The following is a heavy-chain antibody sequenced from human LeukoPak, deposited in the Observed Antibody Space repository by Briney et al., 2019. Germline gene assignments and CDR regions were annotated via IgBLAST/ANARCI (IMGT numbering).Heavy chain of an antibody. CDR2: MSYDGSTK. J-gene: IGHJ6*03. CDR1: GFMFSDYA. D-gene: IGHD3-3*01. V-gene: IGHV3-30-3*01. Sequence: GGSLRLSCAASGFMFSDYAMYWVRQAPGKGLEWVAFMSYDGSTKYYADSVKGRFTISRDNAKNSLYLQMNSLRAEDTAVYYCASFTQFWSGPTNYYYYYMDVWGKGTTVTVSS. CDR3: ASFTQFWSGPTNYYYYYMDV.